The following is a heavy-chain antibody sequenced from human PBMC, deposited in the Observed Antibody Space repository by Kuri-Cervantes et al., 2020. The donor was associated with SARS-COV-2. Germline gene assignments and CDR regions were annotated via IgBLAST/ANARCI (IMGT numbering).Heavy chain of an antibody. J-gene: IGHJ1*01. CDR1: GGSISSYY. V-gene: IGHV4-34*01. CDR3: AGGSMRGAASQYFQH. Sequence: SETLSLTCTVSGGSISSYYWSWIRQPPGKGLEWIGEINHSGNTSYNPSLKSRVTISVDTSKKQFSLKMYSVTAADTAVYYCAGGSMRGAASQYFQHWGQGTLVTVSS. CDR2: INHSGNT. D-gene: IGHD3-10*01.